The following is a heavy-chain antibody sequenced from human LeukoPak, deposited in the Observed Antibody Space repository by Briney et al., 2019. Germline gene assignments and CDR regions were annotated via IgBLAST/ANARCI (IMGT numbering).Heavy chain of an antibody. J-gene: IGHJ4*03. Sequence: ASVKVSCTASGYTFTGYYMHWVRQAPGQGLEWMGRINPNSGGTNYAQKFQGRVTMTRDTSISTAYMELSRLRSDDTAVYYCARVVGAITKDRFDHLGQGTLVTVSS. CDR1: GYTFTGYY. CDR2: INPNSGGT. CDR3: ARVVGAITKDRFDH. V-gene: IGHV1-2*06. D-gene: IGHD1-26*01.